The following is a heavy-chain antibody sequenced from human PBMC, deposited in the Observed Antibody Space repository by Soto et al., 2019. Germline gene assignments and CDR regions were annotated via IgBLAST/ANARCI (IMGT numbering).Heavy chain of an antibody. J-gene: IGHJ6*02. D-gene: IGHD1-1*01. CDR1: GDKFSTYA. Sequence: QVQLVQSGAEVRKPGSSVRVVCKASGDKFSTYAINWVRQVPGQGLEWLGGIITFFGAAMYAQKFQGRVTITADESATTAYMELSSLRSEDTAVYYCARGGKERFRGSGMDVWGQGTTVTVSS. CDR2: IITFFGAA. CDR3: ARGGKERFRGSGMDV. V-gene: IGHV1-69*01.